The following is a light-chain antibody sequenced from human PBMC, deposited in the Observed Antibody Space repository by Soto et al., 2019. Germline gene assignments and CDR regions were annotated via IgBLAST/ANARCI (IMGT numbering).Light chain of an antibody. V-gene: IGKV3-15*01. J-gene: IGKJ4*01. CDR2: GAS. CDR3: QQYDNWLT. CDR1: QSVSSK. Sequence: EIVMTQSPATLSVSPGERATLSCRASQSVSSKLAWYQQKPGQAPRLLIYGASTRATGLPARFSGSGSGTEFTLTISGLQSGDFAIYYCQQYDNWLTFGGGTKVDNK.